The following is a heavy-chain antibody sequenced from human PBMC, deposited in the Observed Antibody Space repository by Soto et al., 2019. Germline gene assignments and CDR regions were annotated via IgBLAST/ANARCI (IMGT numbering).Heavy chain of an antibody. CDR2: IYYSGST. CDR3: ARDRYSSGWYHFRNSYHHYGLAV. D-gene: IGHD6-19*01. CDR1: GGSISRDY. Sequence: SETLSLTCTGSGGSISRDYWSWSRQPPGKGLEWIGYIYYSGSTNYNPSLKSRVTISVDTSKNQFSLKLSSVTAADTAVYYCARDRYSSGWYHFRNSYHHYGLAVPAQGTTVPVSS. V-gene: IGHV4-59*01. J-gene: IGHJ6*02.